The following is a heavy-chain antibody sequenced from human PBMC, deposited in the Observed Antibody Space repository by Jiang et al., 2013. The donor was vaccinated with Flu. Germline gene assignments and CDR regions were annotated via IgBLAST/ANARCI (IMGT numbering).Heavy chain of an antibody. CDR1: GFTFSNYA. V-gene: IGHV3-23*04. CDR2: ISPSGAST. J-gene: IGHJ4*02. CDR3: AKKSPYSSTWYEDY. D-gene: IGHD6-13*01. Sequence: VQLVESGGGLVQPGGSLRLSCAASGFTFSNYAMSWVRQVPGKGLEWVSAISPSGASTYYADSVKGRFTISRDSSKNTLSLQMNSLRAEDSAVYYCAKKSPYSSTWYEDYWGQGTLVTV.